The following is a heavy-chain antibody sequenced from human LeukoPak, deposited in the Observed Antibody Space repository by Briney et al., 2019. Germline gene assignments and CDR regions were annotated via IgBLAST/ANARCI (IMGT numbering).Heavy chain of an antibody. V-gene: IGHV1-69*05. CDR3: ARGVRNFWSGYYLGYYFDY. Sequence: GSSVKVSCKASGGTFSSYAISWVRQAPGQGLEWMGGIIPIFGTANYAQKFQGRVTITTDESTSTAYMELSSLRSEDTAVYYCARGVRNFWSGYYLGYYFDYLGQGTLVTVSS. CDR2: IIPIFGTA. J-gene: IGHJ4*02. D-gene: IGHD3-3*01. CDR1: GGTFSSYA.